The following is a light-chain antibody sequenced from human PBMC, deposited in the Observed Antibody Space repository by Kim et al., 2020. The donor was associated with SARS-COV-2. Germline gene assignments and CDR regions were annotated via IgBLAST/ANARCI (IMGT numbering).Light chain of an antibody. J-gene: IGKJ3*01. Sequence: ASVGDRFTITCRTTQSISSHLTWYQQKPGRAPKLLISAASTLQGGVPSRFSGSGSETDFTLTISSLQPEDFATYFCQQSYITPFTFGPGTKVDIK. V-gene: IGKV1-39*01. CDR2: AAS. CDR3: QQSYITPFT. CDR1: QSISSH.